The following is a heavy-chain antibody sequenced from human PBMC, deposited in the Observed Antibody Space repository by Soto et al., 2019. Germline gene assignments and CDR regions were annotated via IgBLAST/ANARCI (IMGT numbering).Heavy chain of an antibody. D-gene: IGHD4-17*01. CDR2: ISYDGSNK. V-gene: IGHV3-30*03. CDR3: ARVQIYGDYGGEFDY. CDR1: GFTFSSYG. Sequence: QVQLVESGGGVVQPGRSLRLSCAASGFTFSSYGMHWVRQAPGKGLEWVAVISYDGSNKYYADSVKGRFTISRDKSKNTLYLLVIRLRGEDTGVNFCARVQIYGDYGGEFDYWGQGTRVTVSS. J-gene: IGHJ4*02.